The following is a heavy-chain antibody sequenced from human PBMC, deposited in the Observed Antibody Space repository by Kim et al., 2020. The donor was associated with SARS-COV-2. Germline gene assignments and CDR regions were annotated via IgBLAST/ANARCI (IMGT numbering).Heavy chain of an antibody. CDR1: GFTFDDYA. Sequence: GGSLRLSCAASGFTFDDYAMHWVRQAPGKGLEWVSGISWNSGSIGYADSVKGRFTISRDNAKNSLYLQMNSLRAEDTALYYCAKDTDGGYLTGNAFDIWGQGTMVTVSS. J-gene: IGHJ3*02. CDR2: ISWNSGSI. V-gene: IGHV3-9*01. D-gene: IGHD3-10*01. CDR3: AKDTDGGYLTGNAFDI.